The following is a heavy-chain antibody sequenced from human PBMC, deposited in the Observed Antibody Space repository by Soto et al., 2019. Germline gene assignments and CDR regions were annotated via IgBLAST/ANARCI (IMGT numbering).Heavy chain of an antibody. CDR3: AREVFCSSSSCQVRYGMDV. CDR1: GFTVSSHY. CDR2: INSGGST. V-gene: IGHV3-53*01. Sequence: GGSLRPSCAPSGFTVSSHYMSWVRQAPGKGLEWVSVINSGGSTYYADSVKGRFTISRDHSRNTLYLQMNSLRVEDTAVYYCAREVFCSSSSCQVRYGMDVWGQGTTVTVSS. J-gene: IGHJ6*02. D-gene: IGHD2-2*01.